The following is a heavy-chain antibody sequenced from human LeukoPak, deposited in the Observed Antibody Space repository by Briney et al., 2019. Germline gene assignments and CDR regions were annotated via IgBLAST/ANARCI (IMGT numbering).Heavy chain of an antibody. CDR1: GGSISSYY. CDR3: ARLMGATSNYYYYGMDV. Sequence: SETLSLTCTVSGGSISSYYWSSIRQPPGKGLEWIGYIYYSGSTNYNPSLKSRVTISVDTSKNQFSLKLSSVTAADTAVYYCARLMGATSNYYYYGMDVWGQGTTVTVSS. D-gene: IGHD1-26*01. V-gene: IGHV4-59*08. J-gene: IGHJ6*02. CDR2: IYYSGST.